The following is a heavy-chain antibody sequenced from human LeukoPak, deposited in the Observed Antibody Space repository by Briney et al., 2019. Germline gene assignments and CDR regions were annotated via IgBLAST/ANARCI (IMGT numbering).Heavy chain of an antibody. CDR1: GFTVSSNY. J-gene: IGHJ4*02. CDR2: IYSGGST. CDR3: ARSSSGYGSGGGLSFDY. D-gene: IGHD5-12*01. Sequence: GGSLRLSCAASGFTVSSNYMSWVRQAPGKGLEGVSVIYSGGSTYYADCVKGRFTISRDNSKNTLYLQMNSLRAEDTAVYYCARSSSGYGSGGGLSFDYWGQGTLVTVSS. V-gene: IGHV3-53*01.